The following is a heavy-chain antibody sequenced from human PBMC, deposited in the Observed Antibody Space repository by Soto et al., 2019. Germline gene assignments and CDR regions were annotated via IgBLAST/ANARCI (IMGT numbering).Heavy chain of an antibody. V-gene: IGHV4-34*01. D-gene: IGHD5-12*01. J-gene: IGHJ6*02. CDR3: ARVRPSGRYCGYGNYYYYYGMDV. CDR2: INHSGST. CDR1: GGSFSGYY. Sequence: SETLSLTCAVYGGSFSGYYWSWIRQPPGKGLEWIGEINHSGSTNYNPSLKSRVTISVDTSKNQFSLKLSSVTAADTAVYYCARVRPSGRYCGYGNYYYYYGMDVWGQGTTVTVSS.